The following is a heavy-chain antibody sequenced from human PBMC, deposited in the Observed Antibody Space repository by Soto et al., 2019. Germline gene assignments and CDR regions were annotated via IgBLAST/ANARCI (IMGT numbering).Heavy chain of an antibody. CDR1: GFTFSSYG. CDR2: ISYDGSNK. V-gene: IGHV3-30*18. J-gene: IGHJ6*02. CDR3: AKDRYYDSSGFDYYYYGMDV. D-gene: IGHD3-22*01. Sequence: GGSLRLSCAASGFTFSSYGMHWVRQAPGKGLEWVAVISYDGSNKYYADSVKGRFTISRDNSKNTLYLQMNSLRAEDTAVYYCAKDRYYDSSGFDYYYYGMDVWGQGTTVTVSS.